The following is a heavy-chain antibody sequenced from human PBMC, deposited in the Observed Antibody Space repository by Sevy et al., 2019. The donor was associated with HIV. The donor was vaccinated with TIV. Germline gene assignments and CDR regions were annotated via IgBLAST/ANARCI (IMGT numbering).Heavy chain of an antibody. V-gene: IGHV1-18*01. Sequence: ASVKVSCKASGYTFTSYGISWVRQAPGQGLEWMGWISAYNGNTNYAQKLQGRVTMTTDTSTSTAYMELRSLRSDDTAVYYCAREGCGGDCYYYGMDVWGQRTTVTVSS. CDR3: AREGCGGDCYYYGMDV. J-gene: IGHJ6*02. CDR2: ISAYNGNT. D-gene: IGHD2-21*01. CDR1: GYTFTSYG.